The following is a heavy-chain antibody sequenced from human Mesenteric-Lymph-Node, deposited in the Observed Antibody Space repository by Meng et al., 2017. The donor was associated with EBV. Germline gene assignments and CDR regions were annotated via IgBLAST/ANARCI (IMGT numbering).Heavy chain of an antibody. CDR3: ARDRGWELLDY. CDR1: GVSVSGDSFY. CDR2: IYDSGIT. Sequence: QVQLQESGPGLVKPSETLSLTCTVSGVSVSGDSFYWSWIRQPPGKGLEWIGFIYDSGITHYSPSLKSRVTISVDTSKNQFSLELGSMTPADTAVYYCARDRGWELLDYWGQGTLVTVSS. J-gene: IGHJ4*02. V-gene: IGHV4-61*01. D-gene: IGHD1-26*01.